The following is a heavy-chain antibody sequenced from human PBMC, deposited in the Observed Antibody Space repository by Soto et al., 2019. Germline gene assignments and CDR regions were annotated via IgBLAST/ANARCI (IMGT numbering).Heavy chain of an antibody. V-gene: IGHV3-66*01. J-gene: IGHJ3*02. CDR3: ARGGTRVFHDAFDI. D-gene: IGHD2-2*01. CDR2: IYTGGNT. Sequence: EVQLVESGGGLVQPGGSLRLSCAASGFTVSSNYMSWVRQAPGKGLEWVSVIYTGGNTYYAASVKGRFTGSRDNSKNTLYLQMNSLRAEDRAVYYCARGGTRVFHDAFDIWGQGTMVTVSS. CDR1: GFTVSSNY.